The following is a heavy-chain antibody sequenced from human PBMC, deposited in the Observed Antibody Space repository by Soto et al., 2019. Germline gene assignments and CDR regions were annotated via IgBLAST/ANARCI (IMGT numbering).Heavy chain of an antibody. CDR3: XXXKXXPPYYYYYGMDV. Sequence: QVQLVQSGAEVKKPGASVKVSCKASGYTFTSYGISWVRQAPGXGLEWMGWISAYNGNTNYAQKLQGRVTMTTDTXXXXXXXXXXXXXXXXXXXXXXXXXKXXPPYYYYYGMDVWGQGTTVTVSS. V-gene: IGHV1-18*01. J-gene: IGHJ6*02. CDR1: GYTFTSYG. CDR2: ISAYNGNT.